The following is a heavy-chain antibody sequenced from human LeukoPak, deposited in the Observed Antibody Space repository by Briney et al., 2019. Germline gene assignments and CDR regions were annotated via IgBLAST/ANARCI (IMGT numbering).Heavy chain of an antibody. D-gene: IGHD1-1*01. CDR2: IYISGST. Sequence: SETLSLTCTVSGGSISGGGYYWSWIRQPAGKGLEWIGRIYISGSTNYNPSLKSRVTISVDKSKNQFSLKLSSVTAADTAVYYCARASHWNQLHYFDYWGQGTLVTVSS. CDR3: ARASHWNQLHYFDY. J-gene: IGHJ4*02. CDR1: GGSISGGGYY. V-gene: IGHV4-61*02.